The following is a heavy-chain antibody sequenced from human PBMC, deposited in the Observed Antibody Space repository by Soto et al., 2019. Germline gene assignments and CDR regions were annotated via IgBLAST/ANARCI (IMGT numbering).Heavy chain of an antibody. J-gene: IGHJ6*02. Sequence: GASVKVSCKASGGTFSSYGISWVRQAPGQGLEWVGGIIPILGITKNAQKFQGRVTITADESTSTAYMELSSLRSEDTAVYYCATTVLRYFDWLPPSYYGMDVWGQGTTVTVSS. CDR1: GGTFSSYG. CDR3: ATTVLRYFDWLPPSYYGMDV. D-gene: IGHD3-9*01. V-gene: IGHV1-69*10. CDR2: IIPILGIT.